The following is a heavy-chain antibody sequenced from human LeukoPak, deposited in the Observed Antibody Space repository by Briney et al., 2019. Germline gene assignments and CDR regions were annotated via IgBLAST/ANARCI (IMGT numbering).Heavy chain of an antibody. V-gene: IGHV4-30-2*01. J-gene: IGHJ4*02. CDR1: GGSISSGGYY. D-gene: IGHD1-26*01. CDR3: ARGFGSYNPLFRY. CDR2: IYHSGST. Sequence: SETLSLTYTVSGGSISSGGYYWSWIRQPPGKGLEWIGYIYHSGSTYYNPSLKSRVTISVDRSKNQFSLKLSSVTAADTAVYYCARGFGSYNPLFRYWGQGTLVTVSS.